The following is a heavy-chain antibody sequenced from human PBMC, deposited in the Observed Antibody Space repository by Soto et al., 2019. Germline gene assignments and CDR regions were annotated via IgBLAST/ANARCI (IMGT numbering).Heavy chain of an antibody. Sequence: PGGSLRLSCAASGFTFSSYTMSWVRQAPGKGLEWVSAISGSGGSTYYADSVKGRFTISRDNSRNTLFLQMNSLRAEDTAGYYCAKPGGGYFDWLFPLDYWGQGTLVTVSS. V-gene: IGHV3-23*01. CDR2: ISGSGGST. CDR3: AKPGGGYFDWLFPLDY. D-gene: IGHD3-9*01. CDR1: GFTFSSYT. J-gene: IGHJ4*02.